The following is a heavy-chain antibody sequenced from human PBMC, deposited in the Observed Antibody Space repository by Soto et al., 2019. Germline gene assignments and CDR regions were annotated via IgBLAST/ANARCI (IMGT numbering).Heavy chain of an antibody. D-gene: IGHD3-16*01. Sequence: GGSLRLSCAAPGLTFGNYAMSWVRQAPGKGLEWVSGISANGVTTSYSDSVKGRFSIFRDKSDHTNTLYLQMNSLRVDDSAIYFCASRGRHYSLDVWGHGTTVTVSS. J-gene: IGHJ6*02. CDR3: ASRGRHYSLDV. V-gene: IGHV3-23*01. CDR1: GLTFGNYA. CDR2: ISANGVTT.